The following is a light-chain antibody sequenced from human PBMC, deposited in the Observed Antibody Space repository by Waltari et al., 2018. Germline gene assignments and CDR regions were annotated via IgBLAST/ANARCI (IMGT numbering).Light chain of an antibody. CDR3: MQALQTPDT. J-gene: IGKJ5*01. CDR1: QSLLHSNGYNY. Sequence: DIVMTQSPLSLPVTPGEPASISCRSSQSLLHSNGYNYLDWYLQKPGQSPQLLTYLGCKRASGVPDRFSGSGSGADFTLKISRVEAEDVGVYYCMQALQTPDTFGQGTRLEIK. CDR2: LGC. V-gene: IGKV2-28*01.